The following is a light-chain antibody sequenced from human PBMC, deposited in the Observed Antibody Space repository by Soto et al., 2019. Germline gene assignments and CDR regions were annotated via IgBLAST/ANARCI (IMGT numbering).Light chain of an antibody. CDR2: AAS. CDR1: QGISSY. CDR3: QQLNSYPRT. V-gene: IGKV1-9*01. J-gene: IGKJ1*01. Sequence: DIQMTQSPSSVSASVGDRFTITCRASQGISSYLAWYQLEPGKATKLLIYAASTLQSGVPSRVSGSGSGTDFTLTISSLQPEDFATDYCQQLNSYPRTFGQGTKVDIK.